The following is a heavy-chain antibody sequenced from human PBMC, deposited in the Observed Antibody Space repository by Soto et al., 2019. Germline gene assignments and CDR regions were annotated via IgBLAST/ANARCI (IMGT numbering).Heavy chain of an antibody. V-gene: IGHV4-31*03. J-gene: IGHJ1*01. CDR3: ARDCERSAIAR. D-gene: IGHD2-21*01. CDR1: AGSIISSDSC. Sequence: SLSLTCSVSAGSIISSDSCWFWIRKHPGKGLEWIGYIAYSGDTYYNPSLRSRVTISADTSENKFSLTLKSVTAADTAVYFCARDCERSAIARWGQGTSVTVSS. CDR2: IAYSGDT.